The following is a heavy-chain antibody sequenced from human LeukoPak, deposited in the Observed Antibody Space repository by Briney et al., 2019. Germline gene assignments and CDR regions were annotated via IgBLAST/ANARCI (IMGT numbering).Heavy chain of an antibody. V-gene: IGHV4-59*01. CDR1: GGSISSYY. J-gene: IGHJ3*02. Sequence: SETLSLTCTVSGGSISSYYWSWIRQPPGKGLEWIGYIYYSGSTNYNPSLKSRVTISVDTSKNQFSLKLSSVTAADTAVYYCARARFGAFDIWGQGTMVTVSS. CDR3: ARARFGAFDI. D-gene: IGHD3-3*01. CDR2: IYYSGST.